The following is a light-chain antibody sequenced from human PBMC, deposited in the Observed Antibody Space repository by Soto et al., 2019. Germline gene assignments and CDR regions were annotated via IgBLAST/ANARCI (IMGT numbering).Light chain of an antibody. V-gene: IGLV2-11*01. CDR1: SSDVGGYNY. CDR2: DVS. Sequence: QSALTQPRSVSGSPGQSVTISCTGTSSDVGGYNYVSWYQQHPGKAPKLMIYDVSKRPSGVPDRFSGSKSDNTASLTISGVQAADEADYYCCSYASTYVVGTGTKLTVL. CDR3: CSYASTYV. J-gene: IGLJ1*01.